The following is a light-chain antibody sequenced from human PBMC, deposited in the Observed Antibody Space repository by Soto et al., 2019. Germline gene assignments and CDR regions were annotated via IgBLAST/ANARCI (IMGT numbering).Light chain of an antibody. V-gene: IGKV3-15*01. Sequence: EIVLTQSPATLSLSPGERATLSCRAIQSVSSSYLAWYQQKPGQAPRLLIYGASARATGIPARFSGSGSGTEFTLTISSLQSEDFAVYYCQQYNNWPPLTFGGGTKVDI. CDR3: QQYNNWPPLT. CDR1: QSVSSSY. J-gene: IGKJ4*01. CDR2: GAS.